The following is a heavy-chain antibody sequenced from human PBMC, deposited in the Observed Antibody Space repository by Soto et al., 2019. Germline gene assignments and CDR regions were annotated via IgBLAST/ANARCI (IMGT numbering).Heavy chain of an antibody. V-gene: IGHV5-10-1*01. D-gene: IGHD2-15*01. CDR3: ARLRCSGGSCYAFDI. Sequence: PGESLKISWKGSGYSFTSYWISWVRQMPGKGLEWMGRIDPSDSYTNYSPSFQGHVTISADKSISTAYLQWSSLKASDTAMYYCARLRCSGGSCYAFDIWGLGTMVTVSS. CDR1: GYSFTSYW. J-gene: IGHJ3*02. CDR2: IDPSDSYT.